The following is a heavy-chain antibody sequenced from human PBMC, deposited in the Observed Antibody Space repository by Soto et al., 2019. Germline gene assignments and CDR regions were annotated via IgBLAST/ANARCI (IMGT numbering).Heavy chain of an antibody. Sequence: SETLSLTCAVYGGSFSGYYWSWIRQPPGKGLEWIGEINHSGSTNYNPSLKSRVTISVDTSKNQFSLTLSSVTAADTAVYYCARDRLQSYYDFCSGYYAPGYGMDVWGQGTTVTVSS. CDR1: GGSFSGYY. CDR3: ARDRLQSYYDFCSGYYAPGYGMDV. V-gene: IGHV4-34*01. D-gene: IGHD3-3*01. J-gene: IGHJ6*02. CDR2: INHSGST.